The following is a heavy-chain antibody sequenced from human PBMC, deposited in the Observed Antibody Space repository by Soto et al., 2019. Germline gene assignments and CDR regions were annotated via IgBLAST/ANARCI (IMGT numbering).Heavy chain of an antibody. Sequence: EVEMLASGGGVVQPGESLRLSCVAPDFSFTSYAMTWVRLTPGKGLQWVAALSHDGGNTYYRDSVRGRFTISRDNSKYTLYLQMNSLKGEDTAVYDCAKQTGTWVDSAIDFWGQGTQVTVSS. J-gene: IGHJ4*02. CDR2: LSHDGGNT. CDR3: AKQTGTWVDSAIDF. V-gene: IGHV3-23*01. CDR1: DFSFTSYA. D-gene: IGHD3-9*01.